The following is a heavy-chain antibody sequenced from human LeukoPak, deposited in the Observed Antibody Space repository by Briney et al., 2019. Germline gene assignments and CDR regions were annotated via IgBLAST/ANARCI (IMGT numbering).Heavy chain of an antibody. V-gene: IGHV3-21*01. Sequence: PGGSLRLSCAASGFTFSSYSMNWVRQAPGKGLEWVSSISSSSSYIYYADSVKGRFTISRDNAKNSLYLQMNSLRAEDTAVYYCASGTKIQLSGLDYYYYGMDVWGQGTTVTVSS. D-gene: IGHD5-18*01. CDR2: ISSSSSYI. J-gene: IGHJ6*02. CDR3: ASGTKIQLSGLDYYYYGMDV. CDR1: GFTFSSYS.